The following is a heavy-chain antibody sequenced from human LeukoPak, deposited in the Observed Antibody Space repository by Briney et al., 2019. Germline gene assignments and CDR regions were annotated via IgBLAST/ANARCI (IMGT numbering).Heavy chain of an antibody. D-gene: IGHD3-10*01. J-gene: IGHJ6*02. Sequence: ASVKVSCKASGYTFTSYGISWVRQAPGQGLEWMGWISAYNGNTNYAQKLQGRVTMTTDTSTSTAYMELRSLRSDDTAVYYCARDTCYGSGSHYGMDVWGQGTTVTVSS. CDR1: GYTFTSYG. V-gene: IGHV1-18*01. CDR2: ISAYNGNT. CDR3: ARDTCYGSGSHYGMDV.